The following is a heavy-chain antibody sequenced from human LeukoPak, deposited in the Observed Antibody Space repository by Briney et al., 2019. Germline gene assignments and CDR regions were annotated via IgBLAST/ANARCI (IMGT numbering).Heavy chain of an antibody. V-gene: IGHV3-23*01. D-gene: IGHD3-10*01. CDR2: ISGSGGST. CDR3: AKGDSGSGRTTLDY. Sequence: GGSLRLSCAASGFTFSSYAMSWVRQAPGQGLEWVSSISGSGGSTYYGDSVKGRFTISRDSSKNTLYLQMDSLRAEDTAVYYCAKGDSGSGRTTLDYWGQGTLVTVSS. CDR1: GFTFSSYA. J-gene: IGHJ4*02.